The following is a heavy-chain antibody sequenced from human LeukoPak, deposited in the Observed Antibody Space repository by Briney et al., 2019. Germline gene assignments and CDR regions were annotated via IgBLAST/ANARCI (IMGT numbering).Heavy chain of an antibody. CDR3: ARGLGIHAFDI. D-gene: IGHD1-26*01. CDR1: GSTFSSYA. Sequence: PGGSLRLSCAASGSTFSSYAMHWVRQAPGKGLEWVAVISYDGSNKYYADSVKGRFTISRDNSKSTLYLQMNSLRAEDTAVYYCARGLGIHAFDIWGQGTMVTVSS. V-gene: IGHV3-30-3*01. J-gene: IGHJ3*02. CDR2: ISYDGSNK.